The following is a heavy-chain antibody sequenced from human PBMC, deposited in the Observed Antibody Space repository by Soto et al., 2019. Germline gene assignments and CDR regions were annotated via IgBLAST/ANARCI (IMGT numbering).Heavy chain of an antibody. J-gene: IGHJ5*02. CDR1: GYIFTDYN. CDR3: ARVTSRPNWFDP. Sequence: ASVKVSCKASGYIFTDYNIHWVRQAPGQGLEWMGWNNPNSGDTNYAQKFRGRVTLTRDTSISTAYMELRRLTSDDTAVYYCARVTSRPNWFDPWGQGTLVTVSS. CDR2: NNPNSGDT. V-gene: IGHV1-2*02.